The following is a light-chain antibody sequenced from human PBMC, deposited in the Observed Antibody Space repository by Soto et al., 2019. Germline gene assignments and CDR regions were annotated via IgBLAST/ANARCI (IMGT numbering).Light chain of an antibody. Sequence: QSAPTQPPSASGSPGQSVTISCTGTSSDVGGYNYVSWYQQHPGKAPKLMIYEVSKRPSGVPDRFSGSKSGNTASLTVSGLQAEDEADYYCSSYAGSKHVFGTGTKVTVL. V-gene: IGLV2-8*01. CDR1: SSDVGGYNY. CDR3: SSYAGSKHV. CDR2: EVS. J-gene: IGLJ1*01.